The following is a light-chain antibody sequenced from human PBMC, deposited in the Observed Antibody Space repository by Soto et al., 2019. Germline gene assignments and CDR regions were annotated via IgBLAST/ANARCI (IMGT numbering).Light chain of an antibody. CDR1: QNVFSSQ. CDR3: QQYGSSLTWT. V-gene: IGKV3-20*01. Sequence: ETGLTQCACTLSWSAGERATLSWRASQNVFSSQLNWYQQKPGQAPRLVIYGTSSRATGIPARFSGSGSATDFTLTISRLEPEDSAVYYCQQYGSSLTWTFGQGTKVDIK. CDR2: GTS. J-gene: IGKJ1*01.